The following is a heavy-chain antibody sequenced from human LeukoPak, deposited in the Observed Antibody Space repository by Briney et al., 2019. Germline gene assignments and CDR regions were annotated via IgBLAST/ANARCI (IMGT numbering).Heavy chain of an antibody. CDR3: AREGGSYYVGPPMVEPPDY. V-gene: IGHV3-30-3*01. D-gene: IGHD1-26*01. Sequence: PGRSLRLSCAASGFTFSSYAMHWVRQAPGKGLEWVAVISYDGSNKYYADSVKGRFTISRDNSKNTLYLQMNSLRAEDTAVYYCAREGGSYYVGPPMVEPPDYWGQGTLVTVSS. CDR1: GFTFSSYA. CDR2: ISYDGSNK. J-gene: IGHJ4*02.